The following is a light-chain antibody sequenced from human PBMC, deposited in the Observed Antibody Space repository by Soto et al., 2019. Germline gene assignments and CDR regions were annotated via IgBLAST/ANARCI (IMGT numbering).Light chain of an antibody. CDR1: QDINNS. CDR3: QQHYSGPPVA. J-gene: IGKJ3*01. V-gene: IGKV1-27*01. Sequence: DIQMTQSPSSLSASVGDRVTITCRASQDINNSLVWYQQKPGKVPNLLIYSASTLQSGVPSRFSGSGSGTAFTITTTSRQPEDVATYYCQQHYSGPPVAFGPGTKVDV. CDR2: SAS.